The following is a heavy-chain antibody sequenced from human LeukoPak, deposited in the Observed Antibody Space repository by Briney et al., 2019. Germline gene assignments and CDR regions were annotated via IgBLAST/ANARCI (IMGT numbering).Heavy chain of an antibody. J-gene: IGHJ5*02. CDR2: IYHSGST. CDR3: ARDTGYYAPETPGFTRFDP. Sequence: PSETLSLTCTVSGYSISSGYYWGWIRQPPGKGLEWIGSIYHSGSTYYNPSLKSRVTVSLHMSQNQFSLRLTSVTAADTAIYYCARDTGYYAPETPGFTRFDPWGQGTLVTVSS. D-gene: IGHD3-10*01. V-gene: IGHV4-38-2*02. CDR1: GYSISSGYY.